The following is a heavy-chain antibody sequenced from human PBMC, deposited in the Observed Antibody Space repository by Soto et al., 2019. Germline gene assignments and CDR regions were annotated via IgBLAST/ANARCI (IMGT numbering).Heavy chain of an antibody. CDR3: ARESRNYDTSSYLLY. CDR2: ISYDGDNK. V-gene: IGHV3-30-3*01. D-gene: IGHD3-22*01. J-gene: IGHJ4*02. CDR1: GFTFSTYA. Sequence: PGGSLRLSCAASGFTFSTYAMHWVRQAPGKGLEWVAIISYDGDNKYYGDSVKGRFTISRDNSKNTLYLQMNSLKTDDTAVYYCARESRNYDTSSYLLYWGQGTPVTVSS.